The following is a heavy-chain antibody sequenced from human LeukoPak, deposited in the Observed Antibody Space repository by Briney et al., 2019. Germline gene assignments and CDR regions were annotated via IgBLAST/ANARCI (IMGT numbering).Heavy chain of an antibody. D-gene: IGHD6-19*01. J-gene: IGHJ4*02. CDR1: GGTFSSYT. Sequence: ASVKVSCKASGGTFSSYTISWVRQAPGQGLEWMGRIIPILGIANYAQKFQGRVTITADKSTSTAYMELSSLRSEDTAVYYCARGPGIAVAGVFDYWGQGSLVTVSS. CDR2: IIPILGIA. V-gene: IGHV1-69*02. CDR3: ARGPGIAVAGVFDY.